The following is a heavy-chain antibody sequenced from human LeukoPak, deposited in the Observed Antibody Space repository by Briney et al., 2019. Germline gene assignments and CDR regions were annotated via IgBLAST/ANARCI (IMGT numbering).Heavy chain of an antibody. D-gene: IGHD3-3*01. Sequence: ASVKVSCKASGYTFTSYYMHWVRQAPGQGLEWMGRINPNSGGTNYAQKFQGRVTMTGDTSISTAYMELSRLRSDDTAVYYCARVGNYDFWSGYHGYYFDYWGQGTLVTVSS. J-gene: IGHJ4*02. V-gene: IGHV1-2*06. CDR2: INPNSGGT. CDR3: ARVGNYDFWSGYHGYYFDY. CDR1: GYTFTSYY.